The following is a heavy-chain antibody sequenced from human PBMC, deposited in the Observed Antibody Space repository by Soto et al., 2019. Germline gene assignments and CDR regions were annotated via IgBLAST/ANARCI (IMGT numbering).Heavy chain of an antibody. J-gene: IGHJ5*02. Sequence: PSETLSLTCAVYGGSFSGYYWGWIRQPPGKGLEWIGEINHSGSTNYNPSLKSRVTISVDTSKNQFSLKLSSVTAADTAVYYCARGRTYYYGSGSPHNWFDPWGQGTLVTVSS. CDR2: INHSGST. CDR3: ARGRTYYYGSGSPHNWFDP. CDR1: GGSFSGYY. D-gene: IGHD3-10*01. V-gene: IGHV4-34*01.